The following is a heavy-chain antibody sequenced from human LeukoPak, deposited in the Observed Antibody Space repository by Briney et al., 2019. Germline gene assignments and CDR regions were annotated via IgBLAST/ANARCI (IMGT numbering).Heavy chain of an antibody. Sequence: GASVKVSCTASGYTFTSYYMHWVRQAPGQGLEWMGIINPSGGSTSYAQKFQGRVTMTRDMSTSTVYMELSSLRSEDTAVYYCARDRSSGWYDYWGQGTLVTVSS. V-gene: IGHV1-46*01. CDR2: INPSGGST. D-gene: IGHD6-19*01. J-gene: IGHJ4*02. CDR1: GYTFTSYY. CDR3: ARDRSSGWYDY.